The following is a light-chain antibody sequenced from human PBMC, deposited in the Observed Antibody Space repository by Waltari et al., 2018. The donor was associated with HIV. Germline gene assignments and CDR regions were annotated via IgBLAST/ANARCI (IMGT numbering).Light chain of an antibody. Sequence: SFELTQPLSVSVALGQTARITCGGNTIGNKNVHWYQQSPAQAPGLVTFRVSRPAGIPGRFSGSNSGNTATLTLSSAQAGDEADYYCQVWDSDTTRVVFGGGTKLTVL. CDR2: RV. CDR1: TIGNKN. CDR3: QVWDSDTTRVV. J-gene: IGLJ2*01. V-gene: IGLV3-9*01.